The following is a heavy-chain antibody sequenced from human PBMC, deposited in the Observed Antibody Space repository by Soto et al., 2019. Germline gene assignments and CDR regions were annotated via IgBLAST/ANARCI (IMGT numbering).Heavy chain of an antibody. V-gene: IGHV1-8*01. Sequence: QVQLVQSGAEVKKPGASVKVSCKDSGYTFTSYDINSVRQATGQGLEWMGWMNPNSGNTGYAQKFQGSVTMTRNTSISTAYMELRSLRSEATSVYYCEGTTVTAFWFDPCGQGTLFTFSS. J-gene: IGHJ5*02. D-gene: IGHD2-21*02. CDR2: MNPNSGNT. CDR1: GYTFTSYD. CDR3: EGTTVTAFWFDP.